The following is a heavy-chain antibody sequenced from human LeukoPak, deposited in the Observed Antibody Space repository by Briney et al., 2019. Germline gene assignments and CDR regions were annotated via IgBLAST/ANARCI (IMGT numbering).Heavy chain of an antibody. CDR3: ARDAEYSSGWYDPFDY. V-gene: IGHV7-4-1*02. CDR1: GYSFTSYA. D-gene: IGHD6-19*01. J-gene: IGHJ4*02. Sequence: ASVKVSCTASGYSFTSYAMNWVRQAPGQGLEWMGWINTNTGNPTYAQGFTGRCVFSLDTSVSTAYLQISSLKAEDTAVYSCARDAEYSSGWYDPFDYWGQGILVTVSS. CDR2: INTNTGNP.